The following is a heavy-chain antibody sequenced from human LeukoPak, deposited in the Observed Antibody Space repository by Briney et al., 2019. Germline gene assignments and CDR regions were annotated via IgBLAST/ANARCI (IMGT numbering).Heavy chain of an antibody. V-gene: IGHV3-64*01. J-gene: IGHJ4*02. CDR2: ISSNGGST. Sequence: GGSLRLSCAASGFTFSSYTIHWVRQAPGKGLEYVSTISSNGGSTYYANSVKVRFTISRDNSKNTLYLQMNSLRAEDTAVYYCARDRSGPDYWGQGTLVTVSS. CDR1: GFTFSSYT. CDR3: ARDRSGPDY. D-gene: IGHD6-19*01.